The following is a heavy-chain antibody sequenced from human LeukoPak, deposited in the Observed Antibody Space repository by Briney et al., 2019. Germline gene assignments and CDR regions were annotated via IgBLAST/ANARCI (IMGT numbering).Heavy chain of an antibody. CDR1: GYTFRSYA. CDR2: ISGSGGST. J-gene: IGHJ3*02. D-gene: IGHD5-18*01. Sequence: GGTLRLSCAASGYTFRSYAISWVRQAPGKGLERSSAISGSGGSTYYADSVKGRFTISRDNSKNTLYLQMNSLRAEDTAVYYCAKGRYSYDNDAFDIWGQGTMVTVSS. V-gene: IGHV3-23*01. CDR3: AKGRYSYDNDAFDI.